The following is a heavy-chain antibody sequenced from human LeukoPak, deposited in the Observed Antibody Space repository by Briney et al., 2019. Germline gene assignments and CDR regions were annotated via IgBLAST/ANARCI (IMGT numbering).Heavy chain of an antibody. CDR2: INTDGSSP. CDR3: ARVSCSSTSCKYPFDY. Sequence: PGGSLRLSCAASGFTFSSYWMHWVRQAPGKGLVWVSRINTDGSSPTYADSVKGRFTISRDNAKNTLYLQMNSLSAEDTAVYYCARVSCSSTSCKYPFDYWGQGTLVTVSS. J-gene: IGHJ4*02. V-gene: IGHV3-74*01. CDR1: GFTFSSYW. D-gene: IGHD2-2*01.